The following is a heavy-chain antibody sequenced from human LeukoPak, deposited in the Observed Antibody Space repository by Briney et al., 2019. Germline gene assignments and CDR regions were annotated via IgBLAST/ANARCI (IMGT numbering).Heavy chain of an antibody. CDR2: MNPNSGNT. CDR1: GYTFTSYD. V-gene: IGHV1-8*03. CDR3: ARGSPTDGFWSGYYSTYYYYYMDV. J-gene: IGHJ6*03. Sequence: ASVKVSCKASGYTFTSYDINWVRQATGQGLEWMGWMNPNSGNTGYAQKFQGRVTITRNTSISTAYMELSSLRSEDTAVYYCARGSPTDGFWSGYYSTYYYYYMDVWGKGTTVTVSS. D-gene: IGHD3-3*01.